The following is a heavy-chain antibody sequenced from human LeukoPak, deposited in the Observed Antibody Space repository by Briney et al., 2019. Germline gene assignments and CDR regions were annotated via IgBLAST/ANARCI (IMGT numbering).Heavy chain of an antibody. CDR3: ARTVPATATGFDY. D-gene: IGHD2-2*01. J-gene: IGHJ4*02. CDR1: GGSISSSSYY. Sequence: SETLSLTCTVSGGSISSSSYYWGWIRQPPGKGLEWIGSIYYSGSTYYNPSLKSRVTISVDTPKNQFSLKLSSVTAADTAVYYCARTVPATATGFDYWGQGTLVTVSS. CDR2: IYYSGST. V-gene: IGHV4-39*01.